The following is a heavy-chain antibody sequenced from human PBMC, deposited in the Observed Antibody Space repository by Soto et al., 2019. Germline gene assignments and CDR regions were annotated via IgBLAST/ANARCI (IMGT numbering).Heavy chain of an antibody. D-gene: IGHD5-18*01. CDR3: GRGRGGYSYGGLDS. Sequence: PSETLSLTCGVYGGSFSDHFWSWIRQSPGKELEWIGEINHRGSTNYNPSLKSRVAISVDTSKTQFSLYLRSVTAADTAVYYCGRGRGGYSYGGLDSWGQGTLVTVSS. CDR2: INHRGST. J-gene: IGHJ4*02. CDR1: GGSFSDHF. V-gene: IGHV4-34*01.